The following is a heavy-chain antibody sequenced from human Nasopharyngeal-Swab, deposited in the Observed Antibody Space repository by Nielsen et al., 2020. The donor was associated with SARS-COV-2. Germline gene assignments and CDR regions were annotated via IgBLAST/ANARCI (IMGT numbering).Heavy chain of an antibody. CDR3: ARPMRPMGHYYFGMDV. CDR2: IYPGGSNT. V-gene: IGHV5-51*01. J-gene: IGHJ6*02. Sequence: KVSCKGSGYSFTTYWIGWVRQMPGKSLEWMGIIYPGGSNTRYSPSFQGQVTISVDKYSSTAYLQWSSLKASDTAIYYCARPMRPMGHYYFGMDVWGQGTTVTVSS. CDR1: GYSFTTYW. D-gene: IGHD1-26*01.